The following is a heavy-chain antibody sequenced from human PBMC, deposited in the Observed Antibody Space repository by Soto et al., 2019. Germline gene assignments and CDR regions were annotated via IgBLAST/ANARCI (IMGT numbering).Heavy chain of an antibody. D-gene: IGHD3-3*01. J-gene: IGHJ4*02. CDR3: AGGELVTIFGVVTPIAVFDY. CDR1: GGTFSSYA. CDR2: IIPIFGTA. Sequence: VASVKVSCKASGGTFSSYAISWVRQAPGQGLEWMGGIIPIFGTANYAQKFQGRVTITADESTSTAYMELSSLRSEDTAVYYCAGGELVTIFGVVTPIAVFDYWGQGTLVTVSS. V-gene: IGHV1-69*13.